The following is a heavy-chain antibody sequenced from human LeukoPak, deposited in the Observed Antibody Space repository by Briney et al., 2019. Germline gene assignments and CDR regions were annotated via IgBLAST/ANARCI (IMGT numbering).Heavy chain of an antibody. V-gene: IGHV3-23*01. CDR1: GFTFSSYA. Sequence: PGGSLRLSCVASGFTFSSYAMSWVRQAPGKGLEWVSGISGSGGSTYYADSVKGRFTISRDNSKNTLFLQMNSLRAEDTAVYYCAKETYSSGWYPYFAYWGQGTLVTVSS. J-gene: IGHJ4*02. CDR2: ISGSGGST. CDR3: AKETYSSGWYPYFAY. D-gene: IGHD6-19*01.